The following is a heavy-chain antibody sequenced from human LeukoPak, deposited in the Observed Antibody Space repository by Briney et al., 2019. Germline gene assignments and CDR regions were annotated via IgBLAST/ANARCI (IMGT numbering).Heavy chain of an antibody. J-gene: IGHJ4*02. CDR2: ISINGGST. V-gene: IGHV3-64*04. CDR3: ARNRRPYGDCDY. CDR1: GTAFRTYA. D-gene: IGHD4-17*01. Sequence: GGSLRLSCSASGTAFRTYATHWVRQPPGKGLYYVSAISINGGSTYYADSVRGRFTISRDNAKHSVYLQMNSLRAEDTAVYYCARNRRPYGDCDYWGQGTLVTVSS.